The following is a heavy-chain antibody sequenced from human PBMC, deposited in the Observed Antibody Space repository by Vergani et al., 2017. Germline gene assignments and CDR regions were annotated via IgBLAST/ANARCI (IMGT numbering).Heavy chain of an antibody. CDR3: ASNQLRFGFYYYYGMDV. V-gene: IGHV1-18*01. J-gene: IGHJ6*02. Sequence: QVQLVQSGAEVKKPGASVKVSCKASGYTFTSYGISWVRQAPGQGLEWMGWISAYNGNTNYAQKLQGRVTMTTDTSTITAYMELRSLRSDDTAVYYCASNQLRFGFYYYYGMDVWGQGTTVTVSS. CDR2: ISAYNGNT. CDR1: GYTFTSYG. D-gene: IGHD2-2*01.